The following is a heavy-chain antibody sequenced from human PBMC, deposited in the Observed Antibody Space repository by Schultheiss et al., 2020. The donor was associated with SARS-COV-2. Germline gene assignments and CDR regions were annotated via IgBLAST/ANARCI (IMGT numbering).Heavy chain of an antibody. D-gene: IGHD1-26*01. V-gene: IGHV4-59*01. Sequence: SETLSLTCTVSGGPIRSYYWSWIRQPPGKGLEWIGEINHSGSTNYNPSLKSRVTISVDKSKNQFSLKLSSVTAADTAVYYCARDGVISGFDYWGQGTLVTVSS. CDR2: INHSGST. J-gene: IGHJ4*02. CDR1: GGPIRSYY. CDR3: ARDGVISGFDY.